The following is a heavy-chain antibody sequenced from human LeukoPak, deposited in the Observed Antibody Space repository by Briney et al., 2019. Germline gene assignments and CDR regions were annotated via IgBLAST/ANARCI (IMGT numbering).Heavy chain of an antibody. J-gene: IGHJ4*02. CDR3: ARSWELRGQLGY. D-gene: IGHD1-26*01. Sequence: GGSLRLSCAASGFTFSSYWMHWVRQAPGKGLVWVSRINSDGSSTSSADSVKGRFTISRDNAKNTLYLQMNSLRVDDTAVYYCARSWELRGQLGYWGQGTLVTVSS. CDR2: INSDGSST. CDR1: GFTFSSYW. V-gene: IGHV3-74*01.